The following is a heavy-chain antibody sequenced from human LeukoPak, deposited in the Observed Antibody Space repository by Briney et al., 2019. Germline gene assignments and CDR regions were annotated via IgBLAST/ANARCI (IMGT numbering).Heavy chain of an antibody. CDR1: GFTFSSYS. CDR3: ARDNDDSSGYFHFQH. V-gene: IGHV3-21*01. J-gene: IGHJ1*01. D-gene: IGHD3-22*01. CDR2: ISSSSSYI. Sequence: GGSLRLSCAASGFTFSSYSMNWVRQAPGKGPEWVSSISSSSSYIYYADSVKGRFTISRDNAKNSLYLQMNSLRAEDTAVYYCARDNDDSSGYFHFQHWGQGTLVTVSS.